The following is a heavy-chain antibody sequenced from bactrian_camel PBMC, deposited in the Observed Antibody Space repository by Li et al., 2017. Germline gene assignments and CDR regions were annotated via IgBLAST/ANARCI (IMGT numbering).Heavy chain of an antibody. D-gene: IGHD6*01. CDR1: GVTNANMC. CDR3: AAVSCSLGRSWYLARFTVYDF. V-gene: IGHV3S31*01. CDR2: INGGGGRT. J-gene: IGHJ4*01. Sequence: VQLVESGGGSVQAGGSLRLSCQLAGVTNANMCAGWFRQAPGKEREGVASINGGGGRTYHDDSVKGRFTISQDNSKNTLYLQMNSLKPEDTAMYYCAAVSCSLGRSWYLARFTVYDFWGKGTQVTVS.